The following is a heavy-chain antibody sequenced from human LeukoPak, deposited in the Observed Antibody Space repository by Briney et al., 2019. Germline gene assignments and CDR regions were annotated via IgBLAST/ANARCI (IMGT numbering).Heavy chain of an antibody. J-gene: IGHJ6*02. Sequence: PGGSLRLSCEGSAFIFSGHWMNWVRQAPGKGLEWVAVIWYDGSNKYYADSVKGRFTISRDNSKNTLYLQMNSLRAEDTAVYYCAREYCSGGSCYRPRYYGMDVWGQGTTVTDSS. CDR3: AREYCSGGSCYRPRYYGMDV. D-gene: IGHD2-15*01. V-gene: IGHV3-33*08. CDR2: IWYDGSNK. CDR1: AFIFSGHW.